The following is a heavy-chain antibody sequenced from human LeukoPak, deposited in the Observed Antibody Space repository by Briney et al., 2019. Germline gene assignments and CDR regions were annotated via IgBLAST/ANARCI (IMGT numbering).Heavy chain of an antibody. CDR2: INWSGTST. CDR3: ARGPYFDSSGYYWHYMDV. D-gene: IGHD3-22*01. V-gene: IGHV3-20*04. J-gene: IGHJ6*03. Sequence: GGSLRLSCAASGFRFDDYGMSWVRQAPGKGLEWVSGINWSGTSTGYADSVRGRITISRDNAKTSLYLQMNSLRAEDTALYYCARGPYFDSSGYYWHYMDVWGKGTTVTVSS. CDR1: GFRFDDYG.